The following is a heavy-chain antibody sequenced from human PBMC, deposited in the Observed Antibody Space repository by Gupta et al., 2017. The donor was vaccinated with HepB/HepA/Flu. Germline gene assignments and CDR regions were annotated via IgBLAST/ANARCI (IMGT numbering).Heavy chain of an antibody. CDR2: ISGSGGST. J-gene: IGHJ5*02. CDR3: AKDACNYDYGSGYYTGWFDP. D-gene: IGHD3-3*01. CDR1: GSTFSSYA. V-gene: IGHV3-23*01. Sequence: EVPLLESGGGLVQPGGSLRPSCPASGSTFSSYAMTWVRKPPGKGLEWVSAISGSGGSTYYADAVKGRLIIARDNSKNTLDLQMNRLRAEETAVYYCAKDACNYDYGSGYYTGWFDPGGQGTLVTVSS.